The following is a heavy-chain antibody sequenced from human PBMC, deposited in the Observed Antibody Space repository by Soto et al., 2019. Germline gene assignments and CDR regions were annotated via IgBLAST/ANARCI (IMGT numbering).Heavy chain of an antibody. V-gene: IGHV3-74*01. J-gene: IGHJ3*01. Sequence: EVRLVESEGGLVQPGGSLSLSCAASGFTFSYYWMHWVRQAPGQGLLWVSRIHSDGSSTTYADSVKGRFTISRDNAKNTVSLQMNSLRVEDTGVYFCARGDRGAFALWGQGTMVTVSS. CDR2: IHSDGSST. D-gene: IGHD2-21*02. CDR3: ARGDRGAFAL. CDR1: GFTFSYYW.